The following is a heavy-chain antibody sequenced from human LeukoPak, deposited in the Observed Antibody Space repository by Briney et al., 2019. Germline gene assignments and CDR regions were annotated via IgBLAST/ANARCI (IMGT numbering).Heavy chain of an antibody. J-gene: IGHJ4*02. CDR1: GYTLTELS. Sequence: ASVKVSCKVSGYTLTELSMHWVRQAPGKGLEWMGGFDPEGGETIYAQKFQGRVTMTEDTSTDTAYMELSSLRSEDTAVYYCATDNYYDSSGYYWGQGTLVTVSS. D-gene: IGHD3-22*01. V-gene: IGHV1-24*01. CDR2: FDPEGGET. CDR3: ATDNYYDSSGYY.